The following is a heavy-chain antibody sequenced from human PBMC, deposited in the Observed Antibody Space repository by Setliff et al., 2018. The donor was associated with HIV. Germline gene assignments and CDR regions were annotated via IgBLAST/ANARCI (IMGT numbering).Heavy chain of an antibody. D-gene: IGHD6-25*01. J-gene: IGHJ4*02. V-gene: IGHV4-38-2*01. CDR3: ARIDSATRGTFDY. Sequence: TSETLSLTCAVSGGSISSGYYWGWIRQPPGKGLEWIGSIYHSGSTYYNPSLKSRVTISVDTSKNQFSLKLSSVTAADTAVYYCARIDSATRGTFDYWGQGTLVTVSS. CDR2: IYHSGST. CDR1: GGSISSGYY.